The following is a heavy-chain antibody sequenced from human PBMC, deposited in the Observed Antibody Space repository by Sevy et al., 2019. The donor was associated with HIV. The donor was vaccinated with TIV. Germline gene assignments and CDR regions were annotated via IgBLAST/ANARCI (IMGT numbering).Heavy chain of an antibody. Sequence: ASVKVSCKASGGTFNNYAISWVRQAPGQGLEWMGGIISIFGTTNYAQKFQGRVTITADESTKTAYMELSSLRSEDTAMYYWAKTGRVGLGNWLDPWGQGTLVTVSS. J-gene: IGHJ5*02. D-gene: IGHD3-16*01. CDR2: IISIFGTT. CDR1: GGTFNNYA. V-gene: IGHV1-69*13. CDR3: AKTGRVGLGNWLDP.